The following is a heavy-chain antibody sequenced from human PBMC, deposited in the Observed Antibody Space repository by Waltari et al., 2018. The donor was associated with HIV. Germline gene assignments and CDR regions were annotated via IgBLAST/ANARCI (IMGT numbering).Heavy chain of an antibody. CDR1: GGSFTSYR. CDR3: ASARETMGVDFDC. V-gene: IGHV1-69*08. D-gene: IGHD3-10*01. J-gene: IGHJ4*02. Sequence: QVPLVHSGTAVRPPGSSVKVSCKASGGSFTSYRIHWVRQEPGQGREWMGRGIPWFGTAKKADKCQVRVTISGEKSTTTAYMELTGQRTEDTAVYYCASARETMGVDFDCWSQGTLFTVSS. CDR2: GIPWFGTA.